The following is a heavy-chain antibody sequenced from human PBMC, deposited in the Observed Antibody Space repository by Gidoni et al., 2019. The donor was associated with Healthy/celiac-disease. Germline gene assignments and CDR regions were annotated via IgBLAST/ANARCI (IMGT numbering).Heavy chain of an antibody. V-gene: IGHV4-59*02. J-gene: IGHJ6*03. CDR2: IYYSGST. Sequence: QVQLQESGPGLVKPSETLSHTCTVSGGPVSRYSWSWIRQPPGTGLEWIGYIYYSGSTNYNPSLKSRVTISVDTSKNQFSLKLSSVTAADTAVYYCARAGTPGDYYYYYMDVWGKGTTVTVSS. CDR3: ARAGTPGDYYYYYMDV. D-gene: IGHD6-13*01. CDR1: GGPVSRYS.